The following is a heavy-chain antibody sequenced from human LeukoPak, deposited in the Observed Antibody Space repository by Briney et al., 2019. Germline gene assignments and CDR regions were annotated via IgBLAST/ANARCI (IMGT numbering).Heavy chain of an antibody. V-gene: IGHV3-66*02. J-gene: IGHJ4*02. CDR2: IYSGGSI. D-gene: IGHD6-13*01. CDR3: ARGPSSSWSDFDY. CDR1: GFTVSSNY. Sequence: GGSLRLSCAASGFTVSSNYMSWVRQAPGKGLEWVSVIYSGGSIYYADSVKGRFTISRDNSKNTLYLQMNSLRAEDTAVYYCARGPSSSWSDFDYWGQGPLVTVS.